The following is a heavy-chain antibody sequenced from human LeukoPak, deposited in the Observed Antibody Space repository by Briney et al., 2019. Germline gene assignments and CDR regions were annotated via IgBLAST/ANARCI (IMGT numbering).Heavy chain of an antibody. V-gene: IGHV4-4*02. Sequence: SETLSLTCAVSGVSISSNLWWTWVRQPPGKGLEWIAEIHHSGSINYNPSLKSRVTISVDKAKNQFSLNLNSVTAADTAVYYCVRTNPWDLTYYFDYWGQGTLVTVSS. J-gene: IGHJ4*02. D-gene: IGHD1-14*01. CDR2: IHHSGSI. CDR1: GVSISSNLW. CDR3: VRTNPWDLTYYFDY.